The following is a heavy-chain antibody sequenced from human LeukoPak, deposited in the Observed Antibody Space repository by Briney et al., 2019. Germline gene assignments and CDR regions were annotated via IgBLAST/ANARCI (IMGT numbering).Heavy chain of an antibody. CDR2: INPNSGGT. V-gene: IGHV1-2*06. Sequence: ASVKVSCKASGYTFTGYYMHWVRQAPGQGLEWMGRINPNSGGTNYAQKFQGRVTMTRDTSISTAYMELSRLRSEDTAVYYCARDSKQLGPGDFGYWGQGTLVTVSS. D-gene: IGHD6-6*01. CDR1: GYTFTGYY. J-gene: IGHJ4*02. CDR3: ARDSKQLGPGDFGY.